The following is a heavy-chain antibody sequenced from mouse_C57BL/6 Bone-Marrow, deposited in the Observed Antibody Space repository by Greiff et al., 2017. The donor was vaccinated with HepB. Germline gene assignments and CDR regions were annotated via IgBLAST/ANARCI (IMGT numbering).Heavy chain of an antibody. D-gene: IGHD2-4*01. CDR1: GFTFSDYG. J-gene: IGHJ3*01. CDR2: ISNLAYSI. V-gene: IGHV5-15*01. CDR3: ALIYYDYDGFAY. Sequence: EVQLVESGGGLVQPGGSLKLSCAASGFTFSDYGMAWVRQAPRKGPEWVAFISNLAYSIYYADTVTGRFTISRENAKNTLYLEMSSLRSEDTAMYYCALIYYDYDGFAYWGQGTLVTVSA.